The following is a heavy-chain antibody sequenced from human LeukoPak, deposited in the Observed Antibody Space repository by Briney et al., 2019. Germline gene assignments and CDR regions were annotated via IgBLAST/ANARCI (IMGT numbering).Heavy chain of an antibody. V-gene: IGHV4-39*01. D-gene: IGHD2-15*01. CDR3: TRHCSDGSCYEY. CDR2: IDYSGKT. CDR1: GGSIGSSRFY. J-gene: IGHJ4*02. Sequence: SETLSLTCTVSGGSIGSSRFYWGWLRQPPGKGQEWTGSIDYSGKTFYNPSLKSRVTISVDTSKNQFSLKLSSVTAADTAVYYCTRHCSDGSCYEYWGQGTLVTVSS.